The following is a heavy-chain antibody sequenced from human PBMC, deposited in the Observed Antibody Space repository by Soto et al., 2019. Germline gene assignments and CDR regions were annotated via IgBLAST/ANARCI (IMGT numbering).Heavy chain of an antibody. V-gene: IGHV4-31*03. J-gene: IGHJ4*02. Sequence: QVQLQESGPGLVKPPQTLSLTCTVSGASIRSGGFYWSWIRQHPEKGLEWIGYFYYSGNAYYNPSLMRRHTICRDTSKNQCSPTLNSVTSADTAVYFSARAMVAVNYFDYWGQGILVTVSS. CDR1: GASIRSGGFY. CDR3: ARAMVAVNYFDY. CDR2: FYYSGNA. D-gene: IGHD5-18*01.